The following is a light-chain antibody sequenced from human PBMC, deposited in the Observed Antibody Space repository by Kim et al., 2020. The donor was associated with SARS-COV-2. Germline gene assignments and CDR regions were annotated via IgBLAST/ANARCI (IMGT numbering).Light chain of an antibody. V-gene: IGKV1-12*01. J-gene: IGKJ2*01. CDR3: QQANSFPPYT. CDR1: QGIGSW. CDR2: AAS. Sequence: DIQMTQSPSSVSVSVGDRVTITCRASQGIGSWLAWYQQKPGKAPKLLIYAASSLQSGVPSRFSGSGSGTDFTLTISSLQPEDFATDYCQQANSFPPYTFGQGTKLEI.